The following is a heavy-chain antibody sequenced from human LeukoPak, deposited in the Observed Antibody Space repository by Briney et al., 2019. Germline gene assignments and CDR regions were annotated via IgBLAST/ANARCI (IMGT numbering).Heavy chain of an antibody. CDR3: ARRSLPGYYYGSGSSLDY. D-gene: IGHD3-10*01. CDR2: IYDSGST. J-gene: IGHJ4*02. V-gene: IGHV4-59*12. Sequence: PSETLSLTCTVSGGSISSYYWSWIRQPPGKGLEWIGYIYDSGSTNYNPSLKSRVTISVDTSKNQFSLKLSSVTAADTAVYYCARRSLPGYYYGSGSSLDYWGQGTLVTVSS. CDR1: GGSISSYY.